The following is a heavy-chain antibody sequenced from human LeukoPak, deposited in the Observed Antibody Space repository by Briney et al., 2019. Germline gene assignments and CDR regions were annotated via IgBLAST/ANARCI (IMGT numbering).Heavy chain of an antibody. J-gene: IGHJ5*02. CDR1: GGSISSYY. CDR3: ARHSYGIVGT. Sequence: PSETLSLTCTVSGGSISSYYWSWIRQPPGKGLEWIGYIYYSGSTNYNPSLKSRVTISVDTSKNQFSLKLSSVTAADTAVYYCARHSYGIVGTWGQGTLVTVSS. CDR2: IYYSGST. D-gene: IGHD1-26*01. V-gene: IGHV4-59*08.